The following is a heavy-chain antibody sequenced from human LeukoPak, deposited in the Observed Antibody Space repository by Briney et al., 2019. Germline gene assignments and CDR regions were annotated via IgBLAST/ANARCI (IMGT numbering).Heavy chain of an antibody. CDR3: AKRSHGGNSRDRRFDY. V-gene: IGHV3-30*18. J-gene: IGHJ4*02. D-gene: IGHD4-23*01. Sequence: PGGSLRLSCAASGFTFSSYGMHWVRQAPGKGLEWVAVISYDGSNKYYADSVKGRFTISRDNSKNTLYLQMNSLRAEDTAVYYCAKRSHGGNSRDRRFDYWGQGTLVTVSS. CDR2: ISYDGSNK. CDR1: GFTFSSYG.